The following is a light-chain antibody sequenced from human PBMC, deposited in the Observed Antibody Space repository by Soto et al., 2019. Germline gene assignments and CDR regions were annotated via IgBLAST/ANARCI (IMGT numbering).Light chain of an antibody. CDR1: TSDVGNYNL. CDR2: DVS. CDR3: SSYTSTNTLYV. Sequence: QSVLTRPASASGSPGQSITISCTGTTSDVGNYNLVSWYQQHPGKAPKLMIFDVSRRPSGVSDRFSASKSGNTASLTISGLQAEDEADYYCSSYTSTNTLYVFGTGTKVTVL. V-gene: IGLV2-14*03. J-gene: IGLJ1*01.